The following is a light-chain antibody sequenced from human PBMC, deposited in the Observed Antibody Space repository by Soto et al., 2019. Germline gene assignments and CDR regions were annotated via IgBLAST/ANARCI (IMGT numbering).Light chain of an antibody. CDR1: HSISSW. CDR3: QQYSDNWT. Sequence: DIQMTQSPSTLSASVGDRVTITCRASHSISSWLAWYQQKPGTAPKLLIYKASTLQSGVPSRFSGSGSGTEFTLTISSLQPDDFATYYCQQYSDNWTFGQGTKVDIK. CDR2: KAS. V-gene: IGKV1-5*03. J-gene: IGKJ1*01.